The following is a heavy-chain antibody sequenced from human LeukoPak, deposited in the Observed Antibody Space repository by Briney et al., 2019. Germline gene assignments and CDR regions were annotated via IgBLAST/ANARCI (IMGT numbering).Heavy chain of an antibody. J-gene: IGHJ4*02. CDR2: IHTTGRT. CDR3: ARGSGYSYGYPFDY. Sequence: SETLSLTCTVSGGSISSYYWSWIRLPAGKGLEWIGRIHTTGRTKYNPSLKSRVTMSVDTSKNQFSLKLTSVSAADTAVYYCARGSGYSYGYPFDYWGQGTLVTVSS. V-gene: IGHV4-4*07. CDR1: GGSISSYY. D-gene: IGHD5-18*01.